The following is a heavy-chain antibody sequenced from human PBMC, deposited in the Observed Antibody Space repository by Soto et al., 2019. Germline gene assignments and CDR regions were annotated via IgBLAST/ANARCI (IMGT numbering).Heavy chain of an antibody. D-gene: IGHD6-13*01. CDR3: ARERSAAGTGWFDP. CDR2: MNPNSGNT. Sequence: QVQLVQSGAEVKKPGASVKVSCKASGYTFTSYDINWVRQATGQGLEGMGWMNPNSGNTGYAQKFQGRVTMTRNTSISTAYMELSSPRSEDTAVYYCARERSAAGTGWFDPWGQGTLVTVSS. CDR1: GYTFTSYD. J-gene: IGHJ5*02. V-gene: IGHV1-8*01.